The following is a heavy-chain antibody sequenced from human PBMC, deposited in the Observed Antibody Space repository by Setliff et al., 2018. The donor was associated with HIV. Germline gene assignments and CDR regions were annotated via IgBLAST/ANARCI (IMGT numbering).Heavy chain of an antibody. J-gene: IGHJ4*02. CDR3: ASGYGSGSYPGD. CDR2: VYYSGTT. Sequence: PSETLSLTCTVSGGSISSSSYYWGWIRQPPGKGLEWIGSVYYSGTTYYNPSLESRVTISVDTSKNQFSLKLSSVTAADTAVYYCASGYGSGSYPGDWGQGTQVTVSS. D-gene: IGHD3-10*01. CDR1: GGSISSSSYY. V-gene: IGHV4-39*07.